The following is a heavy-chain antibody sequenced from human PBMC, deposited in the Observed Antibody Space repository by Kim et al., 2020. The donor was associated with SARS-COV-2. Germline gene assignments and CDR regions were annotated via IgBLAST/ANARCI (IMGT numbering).Heavy chain of an antibody. V-gene: IGHV4-59*08. CDR2: IYYSGST. D-gene: IGHD1-1*01. CDR1: GGSISSYY. J-gene: IGHJ3*02. CDR3: ARRNDAFDI. Sequence: SETLSLTCTVSGGSISSYYWSWIRQPPGKGLEWVGYIYYSGSTNYNPSLKSRVTISVDTSKNQFSLKLSSVTSADTAVYYCARRNDAFDIWGQGTMVTVS.